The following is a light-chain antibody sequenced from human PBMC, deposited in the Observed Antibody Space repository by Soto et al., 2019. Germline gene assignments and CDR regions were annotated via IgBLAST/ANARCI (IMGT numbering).Light chain of an antibody. J-gene: IGLJ2*01. CDR1: SSNIGSNY. Sequence: VLTQPPSASGTPGQRVTISCSGSSSNIGSNYVYWYQQFPGSAPKLLIYRNDQRPSGVPDRFSGSKSGTSASLAISGPRSEDEADYYCAAWDDSLSAVVFGGGTKVTVL. CDR2: RND. V-gene: IGLV1-47*01. CDR3: AAWDDSLSAVV.